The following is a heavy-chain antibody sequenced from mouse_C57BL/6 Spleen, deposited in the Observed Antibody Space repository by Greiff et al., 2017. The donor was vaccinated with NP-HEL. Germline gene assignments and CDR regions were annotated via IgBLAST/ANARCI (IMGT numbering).Heavy chain of an antibody. CDR3: ARDWDLDY. Sequence: EVKLVESEGGLVQPGSSMKLSCTASGFTFSDYYMAWVRQVPEKGLEWVANINYDGSSTYYLDSLKSRFIISRDNAKNILYLQMSSLKSEDTATYYCARDWDLDYWGQGTTLTVSS. D-gene: IGHD4-1*01. CDR1: GFTFSDYY. J-gene: IGHJ2*01. V-gene: IGHV5-16*01. CDR2: INYDGSST.